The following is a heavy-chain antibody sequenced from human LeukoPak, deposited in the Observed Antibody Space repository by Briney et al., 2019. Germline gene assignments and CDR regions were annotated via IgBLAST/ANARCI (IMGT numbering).Heavy chain of an antibody. CDR1: GYTFTGYY. Sequence: ASVRVSCKASGYTFTGYYLHWARQAPGQGLEWVGWINPNSGGTNYAQKFQGRVTMTRDTSISTAYMELSRLRSDDTAVYYCARNIWFGESSDAFDIWGQGTMVTVSS. J-gene: IGHJ3*02. D-gene: IGHD3-10*01. CDR3: ARNIWFGESSDAFDI. CDR2: INPNSGGT. V-gene: IGHV1-2*02.